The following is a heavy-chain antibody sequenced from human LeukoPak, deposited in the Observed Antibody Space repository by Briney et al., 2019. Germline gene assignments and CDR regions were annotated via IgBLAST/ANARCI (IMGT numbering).Heavy chain of an antibody. J-gene: IGHJ4*02. CDR3: AGCGGDCSTSDY. Sequence: PGGSLRLSCAASGFSFDDHAMHWVRQAPGKGLEWVSAISGSGGSTYYADSVKGRFTISRDNSKNTLYLQMNSLRAEDTAVYYCAGCGGDCSTSDYWGQGTLVTVSS. V-gene: IGHV3-23*01. CDR1: GFSFDDHA. CDR2: ISGSGGST. D-gene: IGHD2-21*02.